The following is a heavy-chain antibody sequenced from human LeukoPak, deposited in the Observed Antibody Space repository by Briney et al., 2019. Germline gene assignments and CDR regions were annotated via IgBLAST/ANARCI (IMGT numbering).Heavy chain of an antibody. V-gene: IGHV4-61*02. Sequence: SETLSLTCAVSGGSISSGGYYWSWIRQPAGKGLDYIGRIYTSGSTNYNPSLKSRVTMSVDTSKSQFSLKLSSVTAADTAVYYCARGPTTVTRAFDYWGQGTLVTVSS. CDR1: GGSISSGGYY. CDR3: ARGPTTVTRAFDY. D-gene: IGHD4-17*01. J-gene: IGHJ4*02. CDR2: IYTSGST.